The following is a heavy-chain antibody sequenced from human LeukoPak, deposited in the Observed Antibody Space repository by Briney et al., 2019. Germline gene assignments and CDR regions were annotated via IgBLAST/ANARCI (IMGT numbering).Heavy chain of an antibody. CDR3: ARYCTSTTCILRGFDY. V-gene: IGHV4-39*07. CDR2: IYYSGST. Sequence: SETLSLTCTVSGGSISSSSYYWGWIRQPPGKGLEWIGSIYYSGSTYYNPSLKSRVTISVDTSKNQFSLKLSSVAAADTAVYYCARYCTSTTCILRGFDYWGQGTLVTVPS. D-gene: IGHD2-2*01. J-gene: IGHJ4*02. CDR1: GGSISSSSYY.